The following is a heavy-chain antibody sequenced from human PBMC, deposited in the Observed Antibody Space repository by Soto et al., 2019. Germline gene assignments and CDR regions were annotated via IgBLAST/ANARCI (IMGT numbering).Heavy chain of an antibody. CDR3: ATSEGDXGGGSCYNYFYYYGMDV. Sequence: ASVKVSGKASGDTRTDFSMHWVRQAPGQRPEWMGWLSVGNGDTKYSQKFQGRVTITRDTSARTAYMELSNLRSEDTAVYYCATSEGDXGGGSCYNYFYYYGMDVWGQGTTVTVSS. CDR1: GDTRTDFS. CDR2: LSVGNGDT. D-gene: IGHD2-15*01. J-gene: IGHJ6*02. V-gene: IGHV1-3*01.